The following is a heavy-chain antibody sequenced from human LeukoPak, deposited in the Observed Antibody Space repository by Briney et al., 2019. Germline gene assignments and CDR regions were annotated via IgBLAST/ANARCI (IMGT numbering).Heavy chain of an antibody. CDR1: GDSISSGFYY. CDR3: ARALWLSYSFDY. V-gene: IGHV4-39*01. CDR2: IYYSGST. J-gene: IGHJ4*02. Sequence: SETLSLTCTVSGDSISSGFYYWGWIRQPPGKGLEWIGSIYYSGSTYYNPSLKSRVSISVDTSKNQFTLKLSSVTAADTAVYYCARALWLSYSFDYWGQGTLVTVSS. D-gene: IGHD3-3*01.